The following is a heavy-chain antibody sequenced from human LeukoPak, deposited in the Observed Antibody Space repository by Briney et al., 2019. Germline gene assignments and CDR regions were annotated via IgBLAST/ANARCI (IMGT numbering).Heavy chain of an antibody. CDR2: ISVYNGHT. Sequence: ASVKVSCKASGYTFTSYGISWVRQAPGQGLEWLGWISVYNGHTNYAQKLQGRVTMTTDTSTTTAYMELRTLRSDDTAVYYCARAMAEAFDIWGQGTMVTVSS. CDR3: ARAMAEAFDI. V-gene: IGHV1-18*01. D-gene: IGHD2-8*01. CDR1: GYTFTSYG. J-gene: IGHJ3*02.